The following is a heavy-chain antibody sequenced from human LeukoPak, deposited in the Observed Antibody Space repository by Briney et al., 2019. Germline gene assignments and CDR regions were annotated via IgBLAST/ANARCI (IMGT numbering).Heavy chain of an antibody. D-gene: IGHD6-13*01. CDR2: VNDIGAST. V-gene: IGHV3-23*01. Sequence: GGSLRLSCAVSGFSFSDYAMSWVRQAPGKGLEWVSSVNDIGASTYYTDSMKGRFTISRDNSKDTLYLQMNSLRTEDTAIYYCARHPSSRWYYWAFDLGGRGTLVTVSS. CDR1: GFSFSDYA. CDR3: ARHPSSRWYYWAFDL. J-gene: IGHJ2*01.